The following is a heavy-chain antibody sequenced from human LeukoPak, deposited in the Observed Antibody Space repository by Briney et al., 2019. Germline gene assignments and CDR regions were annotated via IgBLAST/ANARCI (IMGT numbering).Heavy chain of an antibody. J-gene: IGHJ4*02. CDR1: GYTFNRYG. CDR3: ARDYGYGVTVMISDDY. CDR2: ISGYSGNT. V-gene: IGHV1-18*01. Sequence: ASVKVSCKASGYTFNRYGITWVRQAPGQGLEWMGLISGYSGNTNHAQKLQGRVTMTTDTSTSTAYMELRSLRSDDTAMYYCARDYGYGVTVMISDDYWGQGTLVTVSS. D-gene: IGHD5-12*01.